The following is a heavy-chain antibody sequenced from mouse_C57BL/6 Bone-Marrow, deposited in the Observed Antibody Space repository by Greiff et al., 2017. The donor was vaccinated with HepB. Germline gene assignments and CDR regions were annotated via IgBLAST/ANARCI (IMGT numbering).Heavy chain of an antibody. CDR2: INPNNGGT. CDR1: GYTFTDYN. J-gene: IGHJ4*01. D-gene: IGHD1-1*01. V-gene: IGHV1-22*01. CDR3: ARGDGSSSYYAMDY. Sequence: SGPELVKPGASVKMSCKASGYTFTDYNMHWVKQSHGKSLEWIGYINPNNGGTSYNQKFKGKATLTVNKSSSTAYMELRSLTSEDSAVYYCARGDGSSSYYAMDYWGQGTSVTVSS.